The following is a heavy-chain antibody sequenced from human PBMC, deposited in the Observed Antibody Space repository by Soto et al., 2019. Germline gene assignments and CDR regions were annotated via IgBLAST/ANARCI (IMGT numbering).Heavy chain of an antibody. Sequence: TGGSLRLSCAASGFTFSVYAMTWVRQAPGKGLEWVSAISGGGVTTHYADSVKGRFTISRDNSKNTLYLQMNSLRAEDTAVYYCADETSMAAYWGQGALVTVSS. CDR1: GFTFSVYA. D-gene: IGHD2-8*01. CDR2: ISGGGVTT. V-gene: IGHV3-23*01. CDR3: ADETSMAAY. J-gene: IGHJ4*02.